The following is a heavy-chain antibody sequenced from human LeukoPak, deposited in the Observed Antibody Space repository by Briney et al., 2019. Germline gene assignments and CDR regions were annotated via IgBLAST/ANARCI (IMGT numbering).Heavy chain of an antibody. J-gene: IGHJ4*02. CDR3: ARVFSGSYLNY. V-gene: IGHV3-11*01. D-gene: IGHD1-26*01. CDR1: GFTFSDYY. Sequence: GGSLRLSCAASGFTFSDYYMSRIRQAPGKGLEWVSYISSSGSTIYYADSVKGRFTISRDNAKNSLYLRMNSLRAEDTAVYYCARVFSGSYLNYWGQGTLVTVSS. CDR2: ISSSGSTI.